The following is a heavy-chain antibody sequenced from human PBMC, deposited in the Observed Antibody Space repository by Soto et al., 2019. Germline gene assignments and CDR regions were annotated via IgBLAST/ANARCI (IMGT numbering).Heavy chain of an antibody. D-gene: IGHD1-26*01. CDR3: ARQRPTDGRWEFANYYGMDV. CDR1: GGSFSAYY. CDR2: IIHSEST. J-gene: IGHJ6*02. V-gene: IGHV4-34*12. Sequence: PSETLSLTCAVYGGSFSAYYWSWVRQPPGKGLEWIGEIIHSESTKYNPSLKSRVTISVDMSKNQFSLKLSSVTAADTAVYYCARQRPTDGRWEFANYYGMDVWGQGTPVTVSS.